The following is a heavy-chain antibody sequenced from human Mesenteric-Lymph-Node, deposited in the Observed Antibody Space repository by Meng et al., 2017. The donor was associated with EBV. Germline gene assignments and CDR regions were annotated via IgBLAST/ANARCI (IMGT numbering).Heavy chain of an antibody. CDR1: GGIFSNYA. Sequence: QVQLVQSGAEVKKPXXXXXVXCKASGGIFSNYAINWVRQAPGQGLEWMGGIIPIFGSATYAQKFQGRVTITADESTTTAYMVLSGLISEDTAVYYCARELGVAVAGPFQHWGQGTLVTVSS. D-gene: IGHD6-19*01. CDR3: ARELGVAVAGPFQH. CDR2: IIPIFGSA. J-gene: IGHJ1*01. V-gene: IGHV1-69*01.